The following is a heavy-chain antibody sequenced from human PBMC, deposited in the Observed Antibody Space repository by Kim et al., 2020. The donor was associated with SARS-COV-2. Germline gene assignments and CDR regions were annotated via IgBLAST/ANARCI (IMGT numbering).Heavy chain of an antibody. CDR3: ARDGSHYDMDV. J-gene: IGHJ6*03. Sequence: ASVKVSCKASGYTFNSYYLHWVRQAPGQGLEWMGRISPGSGGTIYAQKFQGRVTMTRDTSISTAYLEMSSLRSDDTAMYYCARDGSHYDMDVWGKGTTVTVSS. V-gene: IGHV1-2*06. CDR2: ISPGSGGT. CDR1: GYTFNSYY. D-gene: IGHD3-10*01.